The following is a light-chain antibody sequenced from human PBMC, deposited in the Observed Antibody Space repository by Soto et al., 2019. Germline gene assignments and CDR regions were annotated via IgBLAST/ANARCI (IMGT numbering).Light chain of an antibody. V-gene: IGKV1-5*01. CDR3: QQYNPYSPWT. Sequence: DIHMAQSPSTLSASVVYTVTVTCLASQSVSGWLAWYQQKPGEAPKLLIYDASALPRGVPSRFSGSGSGTKFTLTIASLQPDDFATYYCQQYNPYSPWTFGQGTKVDIK. CDR1: QSVSGW. CDR2: DAS. J-gene: IGKJ1*01.